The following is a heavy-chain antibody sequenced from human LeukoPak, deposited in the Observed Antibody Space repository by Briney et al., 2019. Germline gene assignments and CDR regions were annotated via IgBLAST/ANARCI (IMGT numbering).Heavy chain of an antibody. CDR2: FSSNGGTT. CDR3: AKEHTIFGVVTYFDS. Sequence: GGSLRLSCAASGFTFSTYAMSWVRQAPGKGLEWVSTFSSNGGTTYYADSVKGRFTISRDDPKNMLYLHMDTLRAEDTATYYCAKEHTIFGVVTYFDSWGQGTLVTVSS. V-gene: IGHV3-23*01. D-gene: IGHD3-3*01. CDR1: GFTFSTYA. J-gene: IGHJ4*02.